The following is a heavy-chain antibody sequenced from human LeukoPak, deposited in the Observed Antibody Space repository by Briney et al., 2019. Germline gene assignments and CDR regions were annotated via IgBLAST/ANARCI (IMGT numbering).Heavy chain of an antibody. CDR2: IYYSGST. CDR3: ARAGRGLRYFDWLTYDY. CDR1: GGSISSISYY. Sequence: PSETLSLTCTVSGGSISSISYYWAWIRQPPGKGLEWIGSIYYSGSTYYNPSLKSRVTISVDTSKNQFSLKLSSVTAADTAVYYCARAGRGLRYFDWLTYDYWGQGTQVTVSS. D-gene: IGHD3-9*01. V-gene: IGHV4-39*01. J-gene: IGHJ4*02.